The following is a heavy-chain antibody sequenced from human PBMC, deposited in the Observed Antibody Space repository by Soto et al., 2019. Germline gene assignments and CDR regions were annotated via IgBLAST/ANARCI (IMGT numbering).Heavy chain of an antibody. CDR3: EASWT. V-gene: IGHV3-23*02. CDR1: GFTIRNYA. CDR2: ISGTTDRT. J-gene: IGHJ1*01. Sequence: EVPVLDSGGGLVQPGGSLRLSCAASGFTIRNYAMRWVRQPPGKALEWVAGISGTTDRTYYRDSVARGLTIFKDTSKNTLYLEMNSLRANATALYRCEASWTWGQGTLVSVSS. D-gene: IGHD5-12*01.